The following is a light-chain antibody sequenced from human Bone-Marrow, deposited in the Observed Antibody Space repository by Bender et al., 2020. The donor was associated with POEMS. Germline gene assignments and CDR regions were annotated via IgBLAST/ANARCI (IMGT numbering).Light chain of an antibody. CDR3: SSYTSSSSLVL. V-gene: IGLV2-14*02. CDR1: GSDIGTYNL. CDR2: DVT. Sequence: QSALTQPASVSGSPGQSITISCTGSGSDIGTYNLVSWYQHHPGKAPKLMIYDVTKRPSGVSYRFSGSKSGNTASLTISGLQAEDEADYYCSSYTSSSSLVLFGGGTKLTVL. J-gene: IGLJ2*01.